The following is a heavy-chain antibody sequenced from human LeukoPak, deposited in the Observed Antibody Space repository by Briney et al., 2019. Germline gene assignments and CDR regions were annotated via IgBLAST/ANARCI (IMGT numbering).Heavy chain of an antibody. Sequence: KPSGTLSLTCDVSGDSISSSNWWSWVRRPPGKGLEWIGEIFHSGSTNYNPSLKSRVTISVDTSKNQFSLKLSSVTATDTAVYYCARDSRYFDWLPPLPVNWYFDLWGRGTLVTVSS. D-gene: IGHD3-9*01. V-gene: IGHV4-4*02. CDR1: GDSISSSNW. CDR2: IFHSGST. J-gene: IGHJ2*01. CDR3: ARDSRYFDWLPPLPVNWYFDL.